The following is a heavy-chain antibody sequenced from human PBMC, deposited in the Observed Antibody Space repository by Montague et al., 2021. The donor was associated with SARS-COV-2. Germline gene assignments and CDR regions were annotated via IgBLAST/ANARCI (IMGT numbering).Heavy chain of an antibody. Sequence: SLSLSCAASGFTFSSYGMHWVRQAPGKGLEWVAVIWYDGSNKYYADSVKGRFTISRDNSKNTLYLQMNSLRAEDTAVYYCAKESVWGAFDIWGQGTMVTVSS. V-gene: IGHV3-33*06. J-gene: IGHJ3*02. D-gene: IGHD3-16*01. CDR2: IWYDGSNK. CDR3: AKESVWGAFDI. CDR1: GFTFSSYG.